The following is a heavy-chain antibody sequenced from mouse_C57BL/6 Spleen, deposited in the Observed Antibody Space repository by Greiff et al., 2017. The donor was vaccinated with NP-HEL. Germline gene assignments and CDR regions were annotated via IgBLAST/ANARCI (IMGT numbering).Heavy chain of an antibody. D-gene: IGHD1-1*01. J-gene: IGHJ4*01. CDR3: ARPITTVVEGDAMDY. CDR2: ISSGSSTI. CDR1: GFTFSDYG. V-gene: IGHV5-17*01. Sequence: EVQVVESGGGLVKPGGSLKLSCAASGFTFSDYGMHWVRQAPEKGLEWVAYISSGSSTIYYADTVKGRFTISRDNAKNTLFLQMTSLRSEDTAMYYCARPITTVVEGDAMDYWGQGTSVTVSS.